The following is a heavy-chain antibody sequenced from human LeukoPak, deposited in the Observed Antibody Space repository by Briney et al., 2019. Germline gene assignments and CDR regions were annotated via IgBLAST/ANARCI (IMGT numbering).Heavy chain of an antibody. Sequence: GGSLRLSCAASGFTVSSNYMSWVRQAPGKGLEWVSVIYSGGSTYYADSVKGRFTISRNNSKNTLYLQMDSLRAEDTAVYYCARHFGVVTKGVYYYYYGMDVWGQGTTVTVSS. CDR1: GFTVSSNY. J-gene: IGHJ6*02. V-gene: IGHV3-66*04. D-gene: IGHD3-3*01. CDR2: IYSGGST. CDR3: ARHFGVVTKGVYYYYYGMDV.